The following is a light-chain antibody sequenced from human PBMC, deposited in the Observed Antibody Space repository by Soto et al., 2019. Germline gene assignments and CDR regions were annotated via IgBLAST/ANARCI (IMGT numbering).Light chain of an antibody. CDR2: GAS. CDR3: QQYGSSPKT. CDR1: QSVSGSY. V-gene: IGKV3-20*01. Sequence: EIVLTQSPGTLSLPPGERATLSCRASQSVSGSYLAWYQQKPGQAPSLLIYGASTRATGIPGRFSGSGSGTDFTLTISRLEPEDFAVYYCQQYGSSPKTFGQGTKVEIK. J-gene: IGKJ1*01.